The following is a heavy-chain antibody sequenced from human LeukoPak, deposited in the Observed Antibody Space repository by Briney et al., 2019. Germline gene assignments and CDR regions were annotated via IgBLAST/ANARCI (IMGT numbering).Heavy chain of an antibody. CDR2: IYPGDSDT. CDR1: EYSFNTYW. Sequence: GESLKISCNGSEYSFNTYWIGWVRQMPGKGLEWMGIIYPGDSDTRYSPFFQGQVTISADKSLSTAYLQWGSLKASDTAMYYCAREGRSSSPMDYWGQGTLVTVSS. D-gene: IGHD6-6*01. J-gene: IGHJ4*02. CDR3: AREGRSSSPMDY. V-gene: IGHV5-51*01.